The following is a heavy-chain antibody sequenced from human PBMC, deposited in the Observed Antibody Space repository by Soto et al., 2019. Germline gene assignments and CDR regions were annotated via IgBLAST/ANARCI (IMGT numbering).Heavy chain of an antibody. CDR3: ARDRMDYDILTGYYTNDAFDI. CDR1: GGTFSSYA. D-gene: IGHD3-9*01. V-gene: IGHV1-69*13. CDR2: IIPIFGTA. Sequence: SVKVSCKASGGTFSSYAISWVRQAPGQGLEWMGGIIPIFGTANYAQKFQGRVTITADESTSTAYMELSSLRSEDTAVYYCARDRMDYDILTGYYTNDAFDIWGQGTMVTVSS. J-gene: IGHJ3*02.